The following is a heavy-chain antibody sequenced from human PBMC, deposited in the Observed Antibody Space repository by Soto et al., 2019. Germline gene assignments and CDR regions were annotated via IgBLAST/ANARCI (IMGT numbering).Heavy chain of an antibody. Sequence: SGDWRSIDSKAPGKGLEWVANIKQDGSEKYYADSVKGRFTISRDNSKNTRYLQMSSLRAEDTAVFYCAKPQSGYYIHYYYYYGMDVWGQGTTVTVSS. D-gene: IGHD3-3*01. CDR3: AKPQSGYYIHYYYYYGMDV. CDR2: IKQDGSEK. J-gene: IGHJ6*02. V-gene: IGHV3-7*03. CDR1: SGDW.